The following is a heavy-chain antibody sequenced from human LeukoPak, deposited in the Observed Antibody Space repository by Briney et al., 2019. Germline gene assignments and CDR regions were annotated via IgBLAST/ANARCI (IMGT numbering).Heavy chain of an antibody. D-gene: IGHD5-12*01. CDR3: ARGGSEDY. J-gene: IGHJ4*02. CDR2: IYYSGST. Sequence: LRLSCAASGFTFSDYYMSWIRQPPGKGLEWIGYIYYSGSTYYNPSLKSRVTISVDTSKNQFSLKLSSVTAADTAVYYCARGGSEDYWGQGTLVTVSS. V-gene: IGHV4-30-4*08. CDR1: GFTFSDYY.